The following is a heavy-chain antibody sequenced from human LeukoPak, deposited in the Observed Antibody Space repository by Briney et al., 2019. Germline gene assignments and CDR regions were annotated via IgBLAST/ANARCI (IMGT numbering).Heavy chain of an antibody. CDR2: MNPNSGNT. CDR3: ARGGWTLYWYFDL. Sequence: ASVKVSCKASGYTFTSYDINWVRQATGQGLEWMGWMNPNSGNTGYAQKLQGRVTMTTDTSTSTAYMELRSLRSDDTAVYYCARGGWTLYWYFDLWGRGTLVTVSS. J-gene: IGHJ2*01. V-gene: IGHV1-8*01. D-gene: IGHD3/OR15-3a*01. CDR1: GYTFTSYD.